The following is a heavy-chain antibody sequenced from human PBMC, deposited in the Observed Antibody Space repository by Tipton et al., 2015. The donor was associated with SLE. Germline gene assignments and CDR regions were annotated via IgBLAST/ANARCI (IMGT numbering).Heavy chain of an antibody. V-gene: IGHV4-61*02. J-gene: IGHJ4*02. CDR3: ARAGYDATGYFMNYFDY. Sequence: TLSLTCTVSGGSISSGGYSWNWIRQPAGKGLEWIGRFYSGFTTYNPSLNSRATMSVDTSKNQFSLKLSSVTAADTAVYYCARAGYDATGYFMNYFDYWGQGALVTVSS. CDR1: GGSISSGGYS. CDR2: FYSGFT. D-gene: IGHD3-22*01.